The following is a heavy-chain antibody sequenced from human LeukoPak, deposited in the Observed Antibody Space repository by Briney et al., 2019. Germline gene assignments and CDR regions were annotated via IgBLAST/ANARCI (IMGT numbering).Heavy chain of an antibody. J-gene: IGHJ5*02. D-gene: IGHD2-15*01. CDR1: GGSISSGGYS. Sequence: PSETLSLTCAVSGGSISSGGYSWSWIRQPPGKRLEWMGYIYYSGSTYYNPSLKRRVTISVDTSKNQFSLKLSSVTAADTAVYYCARDVGEELAGYCSGGSCYGNWFDPWGQGTLVTVSS. V-gene: IGHV4-30-4*07. CDR3: ARDVGEELAGYCSGGSCYGNWFDP. CDR2: IYYSGST.